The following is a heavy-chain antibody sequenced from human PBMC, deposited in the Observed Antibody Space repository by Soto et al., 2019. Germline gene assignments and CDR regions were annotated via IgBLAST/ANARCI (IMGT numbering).Heavy chain of an antibody. CDR2: IIPILGIA. V-gene: IGHV1-69*04. CDR1: GGTFSSYT. D-gene: IGHD3-9*01. Sequence: ASVKVSCKASGGTFSSYTISWVRQAPGQGLEWMGRIIPILGIANYAQKFQGRVTITADKSTSTAYMELSSLRSEDTAVYYCAREPTDYDILTGYYVDGVAFDIWGQGTMVTVSS. CDR3: AREPTDYDILTGYYVDGVAFDI. J-gene: IGHJ3*02.